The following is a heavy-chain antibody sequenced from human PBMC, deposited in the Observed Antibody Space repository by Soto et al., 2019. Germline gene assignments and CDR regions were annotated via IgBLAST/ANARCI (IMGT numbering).Heavy chain of an antibody. Sequence: SGPTLVNPTETLTLTCTVSGFSLSNARMGVSWIRQPPGKALEWLAHIFSNDEKSHSTSLKSRLTNSKDTSNSQVVRTMTNMDPGDTATYYCARTVTYDDFWSGYYTPHEKYYVDDWGQGTRVTVCS. CDR2: IFSNDEK. D-gene: IGHD3-3*01. CDR1: GFSLSNARMG. V-gene: IGHV2-26*01. J-gene: IGHJ4*02. CDR3: ARTVTYDDFWSGYYTPHEKYYVDD.